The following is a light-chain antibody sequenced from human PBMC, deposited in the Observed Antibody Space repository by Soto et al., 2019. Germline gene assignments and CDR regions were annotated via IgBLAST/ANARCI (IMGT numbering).Light chain of an antibody. Sequence: QSVLTQPPSASGTPGQRVTISCSGSSSNIGSNYVYWYQQLPGTAPKLLIYTNDQRPSGVPDRFSGSRSGTSASLAISGLQFEDEADYHCSSWDDNLDAVVFGAGTKVTVL. J-gene: IGLJ1*01. CDR3: SSWDDNLDAVV. CDR1: SSNIGSNY. CDR2: TND. V-gene: IGLV1-47*02.